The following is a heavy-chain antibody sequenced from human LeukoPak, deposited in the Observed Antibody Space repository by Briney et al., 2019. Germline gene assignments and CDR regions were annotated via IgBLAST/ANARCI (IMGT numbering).Heavy chain of an antibody. Sequence: GGSLRLSCTVSGFTVSSNSMSWVRQAPGKGLEWVSAISGSGGSTYYADSVKGRFTISRDNSKNTLYLQMNSLRAEDTAVYYCAKSVAARPNFDYWGQGTLVTVSS. CDR2: ISGSGGST. J-gene: IGHJ4*02. D-gene: IGHD6-6*01. CDR1: GFTVSSNS. V-gene: IGHV3-23*01. CDR3: AKSVAARPNFDY.